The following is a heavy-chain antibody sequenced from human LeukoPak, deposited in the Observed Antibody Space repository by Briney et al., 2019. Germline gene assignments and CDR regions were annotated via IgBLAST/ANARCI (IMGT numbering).Heavy chain of an antibody. CDR1: GYTFTDLA. D-gene: IGHD2-2*01. Sequence: ASVKVSYKASGYTFTDLAMNWVRQAPGQGLEWMGWINTNTGNPTYAQGFTGRFVFSLDTSASTAYLQISSLKAEDTAVYYCARGRYCSSNICYDDGQMRGPYFDYWGQGTLVTVSS. V-gene: IGHV7-4-1*02. CDR2: INTNTGNP. J-gene: IGHJ4*02. CDR3: ARGRYCSSNICYDDGQMRGPYFDY.